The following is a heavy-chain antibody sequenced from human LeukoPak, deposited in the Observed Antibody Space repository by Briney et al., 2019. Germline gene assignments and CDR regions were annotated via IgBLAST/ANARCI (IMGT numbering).Heavy chain of an antibody. V-gene: IGHV3-30-3*01. D-gene: IGHD7-27*01. CDR1: GFTFSSYA. J-gene: IGHJ3*02. CDR3: ARATGDGAFDI. Sequence: GGSLRLSCAASGFTFSSYAMHWVRQAPGKGLEWVAVISYDGSNKYYADSVKGRFTISRDNSKNTLYLQMNSLRAEDTAVYYCARATGDGAFDIWGQGTMVTVSS. CDR2: ISYDGSNK.